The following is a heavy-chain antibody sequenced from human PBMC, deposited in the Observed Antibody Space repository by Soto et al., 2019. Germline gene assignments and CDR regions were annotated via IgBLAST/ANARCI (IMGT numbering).Heavy chain of an antibody. J-gene: IGHJ4*02. CDR1: GYNFAIYW. Sequence: PGESLKISCKGSGYNFAIYWIGWVRQMPGKGLEWMGVIYPGDSDTRYSPSFQGQVTISADKSISTAYLQWSSLQASDTAIYYCARLRGYITTANRVFDYWGQGTLVTVSS. CDR3: ARLRGYITTANRVFDY. V-gene: IGHV5-51*01. D-gene: IGHD6-13*01. CDR2: IYPGDSDT.